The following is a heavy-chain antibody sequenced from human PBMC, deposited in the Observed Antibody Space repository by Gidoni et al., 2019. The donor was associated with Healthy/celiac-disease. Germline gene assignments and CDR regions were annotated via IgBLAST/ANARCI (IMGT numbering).Heavy chain of an antibody. V-gene: IGHV3-48*03. CDR1: GFTFISYE. D-gene: IGHD3-10*01. CDR3: ARGGESGETDAFDI. CDR2: ISSSGSTI. J-gene: IGHJ3*02. Sequence: ELQLVESGGGLVQPGGSLSLSLAASGFTFISYEMNCVRQAQGKGLEWVSYISSSGSTIYYADSVKCRLTISRDNAKNSLYLQMNSLRAEDTAVYYCARGGESGETDAFDIWGQGTMVTVSS.